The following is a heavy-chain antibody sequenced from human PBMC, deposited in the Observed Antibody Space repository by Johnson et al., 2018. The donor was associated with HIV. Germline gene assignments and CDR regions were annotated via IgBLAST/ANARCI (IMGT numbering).Heavy chain of an antibody. CDR1: GFTFSTYG. CDR2: MWYDGSNK. V-gene: IGHV3-30*19. J-gene: IGHJ3*02. D-gene: IGHD5-24*01. CDR3: ARACRDGYTCDAFDI. Sequence: QVQLVESGGGVVQPGRSLRLSCAASGFTFSTYGMHWVRQAPGKGLEWVAGMWYDGSNKYYADSVKGRFTISRDNSKNTLDLQMNSLRAEDTAVYYCARACRDGYTCDAFDIWGQGTMVTVSS.